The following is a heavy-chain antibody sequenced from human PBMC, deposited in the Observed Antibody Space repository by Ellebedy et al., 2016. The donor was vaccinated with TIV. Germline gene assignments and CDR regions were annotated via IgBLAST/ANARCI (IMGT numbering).Heavy chain of an antibody. CDR2: ISYDGSNK. CDR3: ATSAVGHSHGYYFDY. J-gene: IGHJ4*02. CDR1: GFTFSSYA. Sequence: GESLKISCAASGFTFSSYAMHWVRQAPGKGLEWVAVISYDGSNKYYADSVKGRFTISRDNSKNTVYLQMNSLRAEDTAVYYCATSAVGHSHGYYFDYWGQGTLVTVSA. V-gene: IGHV3-30-3*01. D-gene: IGHD3-22*01.